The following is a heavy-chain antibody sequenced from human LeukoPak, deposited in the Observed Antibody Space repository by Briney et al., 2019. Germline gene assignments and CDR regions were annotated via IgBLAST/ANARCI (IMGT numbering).Heavy chain of an antibody. CDR3: ARDLHRAYSSGWDYYYGMDV. CDR2: ISPYNGNT. CDR1: GYNFISSG. J-gene: IGHJ6*02. Sequence: ASVTVSCTASGYNFISSGVTWVRQAPGQGLEWMGWISPYNGNTNFAQKLQGRVTMTTDTSTSTAYMELRSLRSDDTAVYYCARDLHRAYSSGWDYYYGMDVWGQGTTVTVSS. V-gene: IGHV1-18*04. D-gene: IGHD6-25*01.